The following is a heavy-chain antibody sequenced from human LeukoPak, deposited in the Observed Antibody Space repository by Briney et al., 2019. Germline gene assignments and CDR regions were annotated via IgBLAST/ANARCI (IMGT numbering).Heavy chain of an antibody. D-gene: IGHD2-2*01. CDR2: ISYSETT. CDR3: ARGCSSTSCWLRMDV. V-gene: IGHV4-59*12. CDR1: GGSISSFY. J-gene: IGHJ6*02. Sequence: SETLSLTCTVSGGSISSFYWSWIRQPPGKGLEYIGYISYSETTSYNPSLKSRVTISVDTSKNQFSLKLSSVTAADTAVYYCARGCSSTSCWLRMDVWGQGTTVTVSS.